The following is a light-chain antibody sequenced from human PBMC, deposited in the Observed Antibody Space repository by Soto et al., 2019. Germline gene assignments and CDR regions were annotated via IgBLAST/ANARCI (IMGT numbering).Light chain of an antibody. CDR3: CAYVSSNTLL. CDR2: EGS. Sequence: QSALTQPASVSGSPGQSITISCTGTSGDVGGYDLVSWYQQHPGKAPKLIIYEGSKRPSGISNRFSGSKSGNTASLIISGLQADDEGDYYCCAYVSSNTLLFGGGTKLTVL. V-gene: IGLV2-23*01. CDR1: SGDVGGYDL. J-gene: IGLJ3*02.